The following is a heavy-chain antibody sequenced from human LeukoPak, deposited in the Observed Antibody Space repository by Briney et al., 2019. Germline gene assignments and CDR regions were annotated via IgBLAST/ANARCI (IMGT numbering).Heavy chain of an antibody. CDR1: GGTFSSYA. CDR3: ARDVASPAATLWFDP. D-gene: IGHD2-2*01. J-gene: IGHJ5*02. V-gene: IGHV1-69*05. Sequence: SVKVSCKASGGTFSSYAISWVRQAPGQGLEWMGGIIPIFGTANYAQKFQGRVTITTDESTSTAYMELSSLRSEDTAVYYCARDVASPAATLWFDPWGQGTLVTVSS. CDR2: IIPIFGTA.